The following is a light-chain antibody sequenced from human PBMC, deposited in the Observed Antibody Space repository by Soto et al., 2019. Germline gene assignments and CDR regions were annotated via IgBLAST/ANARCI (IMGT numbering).Light chain of an antibody. Sequence: DIQMTQSPSSLSASVEDRVIITCRASQSISNHLNWYQQKPGKAPKLLIFAASSLQSGVPSRFSGSRSGPDFTLTISSLQPEDFATYFCLQANRVPLSFGQGTRLEIK. CDR1: QSISNH. CDR3: LQANRVPLS. CDR2: AAS. J-gene: IGKJ5*01. V-gene: IGKV1-39*01.